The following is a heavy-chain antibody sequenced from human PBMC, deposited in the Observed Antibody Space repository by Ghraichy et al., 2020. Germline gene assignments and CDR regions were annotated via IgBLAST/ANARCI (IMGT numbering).Heavy chain of an antibody. V-gene: IGHV3-7*03. J-gene: IGHJ2*01. CDR3: ARGLRLNWYFDL. CDR1: GFTFSSYW. CDR2: IKQDGSEK. Sequence: LSLTCAASGFTFSSYWMSWVRQAPGKGLEWVANIKQDGSEKNYVDSVKGRFTISRDNAKNSLYLQMNSLRDEDTAVYYCARGLRLNWYFDLWGRGTLVTVSS. D-gene: IGHD5-12*01.